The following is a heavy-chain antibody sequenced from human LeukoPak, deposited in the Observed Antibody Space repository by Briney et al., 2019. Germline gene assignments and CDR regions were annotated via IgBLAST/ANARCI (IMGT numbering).Heavy chain of an antibody. D-gene: IGHD2/OR15-2a*01. CDR1: GFTFSDYY. CDR2: IGSSGRTI. Sequence: GGSLRLSCAASGFTFSDYYMSWIRQAPGKGLEWVSYIGSSGRTIYYADSVKGRFTISRDNAKNSLYLQMDTLTADDTAVYYCASEDYFRFDFWGQGTVVTVSS. J-gene: IGHJ4*02. CDR3: ASEDYFRFDF. V-gene: IGHV3-11*04.